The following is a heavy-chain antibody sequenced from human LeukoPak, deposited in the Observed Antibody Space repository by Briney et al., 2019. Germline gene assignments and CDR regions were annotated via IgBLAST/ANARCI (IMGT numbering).Heavy chain of an antibody. Sequence: PSETLSLTCTVSGGSISSYYWSWIRQPPGKGLEWIGYIYYSGSTNYNPSLKSRVTISVDTSKNQFSLKLSSVTAADTAVYYCARGYSSSRGRAFDIWGQGTMVTVSS. J-gene: IGHJ3*02. V-gene: IGHV4-59*01. D-gene: IGHD6-13*01. CDR3: ARGYSSSRGRAFDI. CDR2: IYYSGST. CDR1: GGSISSYY.